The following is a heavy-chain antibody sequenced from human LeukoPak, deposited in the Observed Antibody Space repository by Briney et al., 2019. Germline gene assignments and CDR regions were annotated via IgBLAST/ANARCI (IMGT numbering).Heavy chain of an antibody. D-gene: IGHD2-15*01. CDR3: ARAGYCSGGSCPYYFDY. CDR1: GYTFTSYG. CDR2: ISAYNGNT. V-gene: IGHV1-18*01. Sequence: ASVKVSCKASGYTFTSYGISWVRQAPGQGLEWMGWISAYNGNTNYAQKLQGRVTMTTDTSTSTAYMELSSLRSEDTAVYYCARAGYCSGGSCPYYFDYWGQGTLVTVSS. J-gene: IGHJ4*02.